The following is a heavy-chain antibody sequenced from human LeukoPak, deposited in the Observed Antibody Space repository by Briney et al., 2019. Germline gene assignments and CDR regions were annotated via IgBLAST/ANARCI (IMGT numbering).Heavy chain of an antibody. CDR2: VYSGGGT. CDR3: ARAIYDFRSGYYSDY. CDR1: GGSISSGSYY. V-gene: IGHV4-61*02. D-gene: IGHD3-3*01. J-gene: IGHJ4*01. Sequence: KPSETLSLTCTVSGGSISSGSYYWSWIRQSAGKGLEWIGRVYSGGGTNYNPSLKSRVTISVDTSKNQYSLNLTSVTAADTAVYYCARAIYDFRSGYYSDYWGQGTLVTVSS.